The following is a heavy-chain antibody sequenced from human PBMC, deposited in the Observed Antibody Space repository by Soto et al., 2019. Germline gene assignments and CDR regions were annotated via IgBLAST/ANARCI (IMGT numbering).Heavy chain of an antibody. CDR1: GGTFSSYA. Sequence: QVQLVQSGAEVKKPGSSVKVSCKASGGTFSSYAISWVRQAPGQGLEWMGGIIPIFGTANYAQKFQGRVTITADESTSTAYMELSSLRSEDTAVYYCAGDQEDSGYDLAYYYGMDVWGQGTTVTVSS. J-gene: IGHJ6*02. D-gene: IGHD5-12*01. V-gene: IGHV1-69*01. CDR3: AGDQEDSGYDLAYYYGMDV. CDR2: IIPIFGTA.